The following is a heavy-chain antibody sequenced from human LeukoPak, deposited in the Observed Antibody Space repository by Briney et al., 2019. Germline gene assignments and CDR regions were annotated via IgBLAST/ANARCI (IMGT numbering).Heavy chain of an antibody. V-gene: IGHV4-34*01. CDR3: ARRPYSSSWPFNY. CDR1: GGSFSGYY. CDR2: INHSGGST. J-gene: IGHJ4*02. Sequence: TSETLSLTCAVYGGSFSGYYWSWIRQPPGKGLEWIGEINHSGGSTNYNPSLKSRVTISVDTSKNQFSLKASSVTAADTAVYYCARRPYSSSWPFNYWGQGTVVTVSS. D-gene: IGHD6-13*01.